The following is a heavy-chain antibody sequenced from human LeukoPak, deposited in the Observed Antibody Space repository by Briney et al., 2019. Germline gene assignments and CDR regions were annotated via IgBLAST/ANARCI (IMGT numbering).Heavy chain of an antibody. CDR1: GGSISSGGYS. CDR2: IYHSGST. J-gene: IGHJ2*01. V-gene: IGHV4-30-2*01. D-gene: IGHD3-22*01. CDR3: ARDLDYYDSSAAWYFDL. Sequence: PSETLSLTCAVSGGSISSGGYSWSWIRQPPGKGLEWIGYIYHSGSTYYNPSLKSRVTISVDRSKNQFSLKLSSVTAADTAVYYCARDLDYYDSSAAWYFDLWGRGTLVTVSS.